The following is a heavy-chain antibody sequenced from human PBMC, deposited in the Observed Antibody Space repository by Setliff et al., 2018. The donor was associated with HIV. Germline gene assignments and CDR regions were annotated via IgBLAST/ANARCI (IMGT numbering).Heavy chain of an antibody. CDR1: GYSFTSSG. D-gene: IGHD5-18*01. CDR3: ARDRAYTAMVTGWFDP. Sequence: ASVKVSCKASGYSFTSSGVSWVRQATGQGLEWMGRMNPNSGNTEYAQKFQGGVTMTRDTSTSTVYMELSSLRSEDTAVYYCARDRAYTAMVTGWFDPWGQGTLVTVSS. CDR2: MNPNSGNT. J-gene: IGHJ5*02. V-gene: IGHV1-8*02.